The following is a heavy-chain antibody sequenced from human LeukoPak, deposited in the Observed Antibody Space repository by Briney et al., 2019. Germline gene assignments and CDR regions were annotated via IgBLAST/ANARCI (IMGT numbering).Heavy chain of an antibody. J-gene: IGHJ4*02. CDR1: GFTFSNYW. CDR3: ARDSTGVGDFY. V-gene: IGHV3-7*01. D-gene: IGHD2-8*02. CDR2: IKKDGSGK. Sequence: PGGSLRLSCVASGFTFSNYWMSWIRQAPGKGLEWVANIKKDGSGKYYVDSVKGRFTISRDNAKNSLYLQMNSLRAEDTAVYYCARDSTGVGDFYWGQGTLVTVAS.